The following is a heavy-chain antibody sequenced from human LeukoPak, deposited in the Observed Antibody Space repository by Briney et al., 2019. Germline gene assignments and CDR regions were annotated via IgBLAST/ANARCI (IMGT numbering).Heavy chain of an antibody. CDR1: GGSISSSSYY. CDR3: ARQEWLVLREDWFDP. CDR2: IYYSGDT. Sequence: SETLSLTCTVSGGSISSSSYYWGWIRQPPGKGLEWIGTIYYSGDTYYNPSLKSRVNISVHTSKNQFSLKLRSVTAADTAVYSCARQEWLVLREDWFDPWGQGTLVTVSS. J-gene: IGHJ5*02. V-gene: IGHV4-39*01. D-gene: IGHD6-19*01.